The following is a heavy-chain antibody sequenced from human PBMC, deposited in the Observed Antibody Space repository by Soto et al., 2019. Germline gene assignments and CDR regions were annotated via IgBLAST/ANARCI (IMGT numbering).Heavy chain of an antibody. V-gene: IGHV3-33*01. CDR1: GFSLSNYV. CDR2: MWYDGTNI. Sequence: QLQLVESGGGVVQPGRSLRISCSASGFSLSNYVMHWVRQAPGNGPEWVAVMWYDGTNIYYADSVKGRFTISRDNSKDTLFLQMNNLRAEDTAVYYCARGYSSAWSEDEAVFDYWGQGTLVTVSP. J-gene: IGHJ4*02. CDR3: ARGYSSAWSEDEAVFDY. D-gene: IGHD6-19*01.